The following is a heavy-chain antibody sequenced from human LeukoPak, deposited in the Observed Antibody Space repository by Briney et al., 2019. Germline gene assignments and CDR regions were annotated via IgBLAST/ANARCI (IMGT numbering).Heavy chain of an antibody. CDR2: ISYDGSNK. J-gene: IGHJ4*02. V-gene: IGHV3-30*18. D-gene: IGHD1-26*01. CDR3: AKDIKVGALDY. Sequence: PGGSLRLSCAASGFTFSNAWMSWVRQAPGKGLEWVAVISYDGSNKYYADSVKGRFTISRDNSKNTLYLQMNSLRAEDTAVYYCAKDIKVGALDYWGQGTLVTVSS. CDR1: GFTFSNAW.